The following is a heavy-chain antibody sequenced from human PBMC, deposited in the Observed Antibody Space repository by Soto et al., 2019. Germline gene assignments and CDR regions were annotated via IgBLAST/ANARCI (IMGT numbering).Heavy chain of an antibody. CDR2: IYYSGST. CDR1: GCSISSYY. CDR3: ARSYDFWSRVLFDY. J-gene: IGHJ4*02. Sequence: PSQTRCLTCTVSGCSISSYYWRWIRQPPGKGLEWIGYIYYSGSTNYNPSLKCRVTISVDTSKNQFSLKLSSVTAADTSVYFCARSYDFWSRVLFDYWGQGSPVTVSS. V-gene: IGHV4-59*08. D-gene: IGHD3-3*01.